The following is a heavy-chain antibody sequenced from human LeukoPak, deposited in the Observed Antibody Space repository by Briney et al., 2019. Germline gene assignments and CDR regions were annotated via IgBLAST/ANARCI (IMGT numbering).Heavy chain of an antibody. CDR1: GFASSNSE. CDR3: ASTLDY. J-gene: IGHJ4*02. V-gene: IGHV3-48*03. Sequence: PGASPRFSCAAAGFASSNSEMNLVRGAAGKGLEWVSYISSSGSTIYYADSVKGRFTISRDNAKNSLYLQMNSLRAEDTAVYYCASTLDYWGQGTLVTVSS. CDR2: ISSSGSTI.